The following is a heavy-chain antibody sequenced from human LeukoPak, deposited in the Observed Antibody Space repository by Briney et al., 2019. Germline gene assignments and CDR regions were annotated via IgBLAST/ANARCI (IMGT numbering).Heavy chain of an antibody. CDR3: ASSTTGTTISYYYYMDV. CDR1: GFTFSSYS. Sequence: GGSLRLSCAASGFTFSSYSMNWVRQAPGKGLEWVSYISSSSSTIYYADSVKGRFTISRDNSKNTLYLQMNSLRAEDTAVYYCASSTTGTTISYYYYMDVWGKGTTVTISS. J-gene: IGHJ6*03. CDR2: ISSSSSTI. D-gene: IGHD1-1*01. V-gene: IGHV3-48*01.